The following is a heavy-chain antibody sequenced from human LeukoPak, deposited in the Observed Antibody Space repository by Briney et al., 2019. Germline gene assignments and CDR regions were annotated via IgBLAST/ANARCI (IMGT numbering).Heavy chain of an antibody. J-gene: IGHJ4*02. CDR2: IYYSGTT. CDR3: ARLHSDDYGDYPFFDY. CDR1: GGSISSGHYY. Sequence: SETLSLTCSVSGGSISSGHYYWAWIRQPPGKGLQWIGSIYYSGTTYDNSSLKSRVTISVDTSKNQFSLKLSSVTAADTAVYYCARLHSDDYGDYPFFDYWGQGTLVTVSS. V-gene: IGHV4-39*01. D-gene: IGHD4-17*01.